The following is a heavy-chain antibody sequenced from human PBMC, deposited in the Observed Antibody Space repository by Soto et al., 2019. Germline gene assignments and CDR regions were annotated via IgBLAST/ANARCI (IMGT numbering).Heavy chain of an antibody. D-gene: IGHD3-10*01. Sequence: PSETLSLTCTVSGVSFSSYYWSWIRQPPGKGLEWIGYIHYSGSTNYNPSLKSRVAISVDTSKNQFSLKLSSVTAADTAVYYCARQRVWFGELIGPYFDYWGQGTLVTVSS. CDR3: ARQRVWFGELIGPYFDY. V-gene: IGHV4-59*08. J-gene: IGHJ4*02. CDR2: IHYSGST. CDR1: GVSFSSYY.